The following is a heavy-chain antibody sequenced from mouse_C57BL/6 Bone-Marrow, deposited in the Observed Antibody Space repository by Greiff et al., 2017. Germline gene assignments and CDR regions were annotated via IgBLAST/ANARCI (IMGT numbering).Heavy chain of an antibody. Sequence: EVKLMESGGGLVKPGGSLKLSCAASGFTFSDYGMHWVRQAPEKGLEWVAYISSGSSTIYYADTVKGRFTISRDNAKNTPFLQMTRLRSEDTAMYYCATRSHDYAMDYWGQGTSVTVSS. CDR2: ISSGSSTI. CDR1: GFTFSDYG. CDR3: ATRSHDYAMDY. J-gene: IGHJ4*01. V-gene: IGHV5-17*01.